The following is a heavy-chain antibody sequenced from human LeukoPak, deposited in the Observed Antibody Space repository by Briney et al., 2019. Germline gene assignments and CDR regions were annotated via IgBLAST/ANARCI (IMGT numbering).Heavy chain of an antibody. Sequence: TSGTLRLSCAASGFTFGTSWMYWVRQAQAKGLEWVASMKQDGSERYYVDSVKGRFTISRDNARDSLYLQMNSLRADDTAVYYCARPDNTWRFDYWGQGTLVTVSS. CDR2: MKQDGSER. V-gene: IGHV3-7*01. CDR3: ARPDNTWRFDY. CDR1: GFTFGTSW. D-gene: IGHD1-1*01. J-gene: IGHJ4*02.